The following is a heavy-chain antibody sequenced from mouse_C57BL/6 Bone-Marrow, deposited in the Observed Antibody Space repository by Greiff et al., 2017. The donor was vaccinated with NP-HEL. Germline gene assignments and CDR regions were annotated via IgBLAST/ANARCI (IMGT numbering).Heavy chain of an antibody. J-gene: IGHJ4*01. CDR2: ISNLAYSI. CDR3: ARHPYYYGSSLYARDY. CDR1: GFTFSDYG. Sequence: EVMLVESGGGLVQPGGSLKLSCAASGFTFSDYGMAWVRQAPRKGPEWVAFISNLAYSIYYADTVTGRFTISRENAKNTLYLEMSSLRSEDTAMYYCARHPYYYGSSLYARDYWGQGTSVTVSS. D-gene: IGHD1-1*01. V-gene: IGHV5-15*01.